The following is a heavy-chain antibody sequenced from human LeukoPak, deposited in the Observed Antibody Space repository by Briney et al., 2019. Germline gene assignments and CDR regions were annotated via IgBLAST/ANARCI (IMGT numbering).Heavy chain of an antibody. CDR1: GGTFSSYA. Sequence: SVKVSCKASGGTFSSYAISWVRQAPGQGLEWMGGIIPIFGTANYAQKLQGRVTMTTDTSTSTAYMELRSLRSDDTAVYYCARGGTAMVPNWFDPWGQGTLVTVSS. V-gene: IGHV1-69*05. D-gene: IGHD5-18*01. J-gene: IGHJ5*02. CDR2: IIPIFGTA. CDR3: ARGGTAMVPNWFDP.